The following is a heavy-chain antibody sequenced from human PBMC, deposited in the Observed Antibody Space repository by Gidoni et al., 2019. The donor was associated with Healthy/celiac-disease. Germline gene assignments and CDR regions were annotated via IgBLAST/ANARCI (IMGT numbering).Heavy chain of an antibody. Sequence: QVQLQESGPGLVKPSETLSLTCTVSGGSISSYYWSWIRQPPGKGLEWIGYIYYSGSTNYNPSLKSRVTISVDTSKNQFSLKLSSVTAADTAVYYCARLRQGSSSWYTTSYFDYWGQGTLVTVSS. CDR1: GGSISSYY. CDR2: IYYSGST. J-gene: IGHJ4*02. V-gene: IGHV4-59*08. D-gene: IGHD6-13*01. CDR3: ARLRQGSSSWYTTSYFDY.